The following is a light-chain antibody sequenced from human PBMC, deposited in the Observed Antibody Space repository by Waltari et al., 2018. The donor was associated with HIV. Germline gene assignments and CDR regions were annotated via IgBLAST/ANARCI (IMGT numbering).Light chain of an antibody. CDR1: SSNIGAHYG. Sequence: QSVLTQPPSVSGAPGQRVIISCTGSSSNIGAHYGVHWYQHRPGTAPRLLIFSDHNRPSGVPDRFSGSTSATSASLAITGLQAEDESDYYCQSYDSSLRTVLFGGGTKLTVL. V-gene: IGLV1-40*01. J-gene: IGLJ3*02. CDR3: QSYDSSLRTVL. CDR2: SDH.